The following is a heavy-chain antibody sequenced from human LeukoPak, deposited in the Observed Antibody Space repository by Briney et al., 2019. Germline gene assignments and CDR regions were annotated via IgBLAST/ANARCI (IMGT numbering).Heavy chain of an antibody. J-gene: IGHJ4*02. Sequence: GGSLRLSCATSGFTFSSYSMNWVRQAPGKGLEWVSYIRSSGDMIYYADSVKGRFTISRDNAKKSVYLQMNSLRDEDTAVYYCVRNPDALDYWGQGTQVTVSS. CDR1: GFTFSSYS. CDR2: IRSSGDMI. CDR3: VRNPDALDY. V-gene: IGHV3-48*02.